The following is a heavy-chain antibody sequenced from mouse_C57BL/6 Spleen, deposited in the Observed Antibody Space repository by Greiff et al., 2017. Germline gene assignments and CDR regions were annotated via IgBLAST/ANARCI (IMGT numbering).Heavy chain of an antibody. CDR3: ARHGDSSGSWFAY. CDR1: GFTFSSYG. V-gene: IGHV5-6*01. CDR2: ISSGGSYT. J-gene: IGHJ3*01. D-gene: IGHD3-2*02. Sequence: EVKLVESGGDLVKPGGSLKLSCAASGFTFSSYGMSWVRQTPDKRLEWVATISSGGSYTYYPDSGKGRFTISRDNAKNTLYLQMSSLKSEDTAMYYCARHGDSSGSWFAYWGQGTLVTVSA.